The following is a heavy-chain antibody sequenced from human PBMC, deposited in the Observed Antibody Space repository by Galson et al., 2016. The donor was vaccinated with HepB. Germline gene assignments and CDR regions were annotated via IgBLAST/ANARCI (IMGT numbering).Heavy chain of an antibody. D-gene: IGHD7-27*01. Sequence: TLSLTCTVSGASFSSGDCYWTWIRQPPGKGLEWIGYIYYSGNTFYSPSLKGQFSISIDTFRNQFSLTLSSVTAADTAVYYCVRESWGSTDHLDYWGQGILVTVSS. V-gene: IGHV4-30-4*01. J-gene: IGHJ4*02. CDR2: IYYSGNT. CDR3: VRESWGSTDHLDY. CDR1: GASFSSGDCY.